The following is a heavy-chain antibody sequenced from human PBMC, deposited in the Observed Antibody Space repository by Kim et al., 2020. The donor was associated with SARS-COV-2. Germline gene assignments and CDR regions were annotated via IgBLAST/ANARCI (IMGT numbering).Heavy chain of an antibody. D-gene: IGHD3-16*01. Sequence: GNTVYAQKFQGRLTMTRNTSISTAYMELSSLRSEDTAVYYCVRGEGVLSAHWGQGTLVTVSS. J-gene: IGHJ4*02. V-gene: IGHV1-8*01. CDR3: VRGEGVLSAH. CDR2: GNT.